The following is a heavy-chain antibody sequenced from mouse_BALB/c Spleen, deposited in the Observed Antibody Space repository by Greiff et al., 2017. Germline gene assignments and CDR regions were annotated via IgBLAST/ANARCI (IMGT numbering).Heavy chain of an antibody. CDR1: GYTFTSYW. CDR3: ARITTLYAMDY. J-gene: IGHJ4*01. Sequence: QVQLKESGAELAKPGASVKMSCKASGYTFTSYWMHWVKQRPGQGLEWIGYINPSTGYTEYNQKFKDKATLTADKSSSTAYMQLSSLTSEDSAVYYCARITTLYAMDYWGQGTSVTVSS. D-gene: IGHD1-1*01. CDR2: INPSTGYT. V-gene: IGHV1-7*01.